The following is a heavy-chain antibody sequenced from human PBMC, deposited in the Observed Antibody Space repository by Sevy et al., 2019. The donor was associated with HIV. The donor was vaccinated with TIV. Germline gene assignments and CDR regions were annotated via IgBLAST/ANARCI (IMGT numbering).Heavy chain of an antibody. CDR2: INANNGHI. V-gene: IGHV1-18*01. Sequence: ASVKVSCKASGYTFTTYGIGWVRQAPGQGLEWMGWINANNGHINYAQKLQGRLTLTTDASTNTAYMELSSLTSDDTAKYFCAGRDWRYRAREGPLNYYFYMDVWGRGTTVTVSS. CDR1: GYTFTTYG. CDR3: AGRDWRYRAREGPLNYYFYMDV. D-gene: IGHD3-22*01. J-gene: IGHJ6*03.